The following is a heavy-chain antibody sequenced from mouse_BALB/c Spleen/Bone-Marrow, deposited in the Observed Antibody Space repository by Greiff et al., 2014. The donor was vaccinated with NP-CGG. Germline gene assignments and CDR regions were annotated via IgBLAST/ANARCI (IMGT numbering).Heavy chain of an antibody. CDR3: ARGGHDFSLDY. J-gene: IGHJ4*01. Sequence: VQLQQSGAELGMPGASVKMSCKASDYTFTDNWMYWVKQRPGQGLEWIGAIDTSDSYTNFNQKFMGKASLTVDASSSTAYMQVSSLTSDDSAVYYCARGGHDFSLDYWGQGTSVTVSS. V-gene: IGHV1-69*01. D-gene: IGHD2-4*01. CDR2: IDTSDSYT. CDR1: DYTFTDNW.